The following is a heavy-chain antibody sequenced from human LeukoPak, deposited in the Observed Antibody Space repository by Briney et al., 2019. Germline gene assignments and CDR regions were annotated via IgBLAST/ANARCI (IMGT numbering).Heavy chain of an antibody. V-gene: IGHV1-18*01. CDR2: IIGFNGNT. CDR1: GYTFTSYG. Sequence: ASVKVSCKASGYTFTSYGVSWVRQAPGQGLEWMGWIIGFNGNTNNAQKVQGRVTMTTDTSTSTAYMELRSLRSDDTAVYYCARYPLSYSSNWHYYFDYWGQGTLLTVSS. CDR3: ARYPLSYSSNWHYYFDY. D-gene: IGHD6-13*01. J-gene: IGHJ4*02.